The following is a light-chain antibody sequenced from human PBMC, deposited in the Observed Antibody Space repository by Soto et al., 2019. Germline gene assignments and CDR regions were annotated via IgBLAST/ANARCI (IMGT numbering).Light chain of an antibody. V-gene: IGLV2-8*01. CDR1: SSDIGGYNS. CDR3: SSYTDRNNLV. CDR2: DVS. Sequence: QSALTQSPSASGSPGQSVTISCTGTSSDIGGYNSVSWYQQHPGKAPKVMIYDVSKRPSGVPDRFSGSKSGNTASLTVSALQAEDDADYYCSSYTDRNNLVFGTGTKLTV. J-gene: IGLJ1*01.